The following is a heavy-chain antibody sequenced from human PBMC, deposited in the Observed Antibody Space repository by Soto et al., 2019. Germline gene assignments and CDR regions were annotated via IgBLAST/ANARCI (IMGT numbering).Heavy chain of an antibody. D-gene: IGHD6-13*01. J-gene: IGHJ4*02. V-gene: IGHV4-4*02. Sequence: QVQLQESGPGLVKPSGTLSLTCAVSSGSISSSNWWSWVRQPPGKGLEWIGEIYHSGTTNYNPSLKSRVSLSVDKSKNQFSLKLSSVTAADTAVYYCARAYSSSWLRAELEYWGQGTLVTVSS. CDR2: IYHSGTT. CDR3: ARAYSSSWLRAELEY. CDR1: SGSISSSNW.